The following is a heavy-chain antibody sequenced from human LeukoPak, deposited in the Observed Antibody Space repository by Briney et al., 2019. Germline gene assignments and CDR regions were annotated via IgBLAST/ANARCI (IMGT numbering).Heavy chain of an antibody. CDR3: ARHYSNYGTWDY. V-gene: IGHV4-38-2*02. Sequence: PSETLSLTCTVSGYSLSSGYFWGWIRQPPGKGLEWIENIHHSGTTYFNPSLRSRVTISVDTSKNQFSLKLDSVTAADTAVYYCARHYSNYGTWDYWGQGTLVTVSS. D-gene: IGHD4-11*01. J-gene: IGHJ4*02. CDR1: GYSLSSGYF. CDR2: IHHSGTT.